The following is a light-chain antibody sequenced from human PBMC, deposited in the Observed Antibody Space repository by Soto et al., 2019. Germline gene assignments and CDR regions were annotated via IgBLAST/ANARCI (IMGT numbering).Light chain of an antibody. CDR3: GSHAAGSTLI. J-gene: IGLJ2*01. CDR2: DVT. CDR1: SNEVDGYNE. V-gene: IGLV2-14*03. Sequence: QSVLTQPASVSGSPGQSTTISCTGKSNEVDGYNEVSWYQQRPGKAPILMIYDVTNRPSGVSHRFSGSKSGNTASLTISGLQAEDEAYYYCGSHAAGSTLIFGGGTRSPS.